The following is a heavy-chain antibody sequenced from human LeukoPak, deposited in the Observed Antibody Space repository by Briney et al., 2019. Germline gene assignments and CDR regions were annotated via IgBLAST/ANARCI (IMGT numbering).Heavy chain of an antibody. CDR1: GFTVSSNY. D-gene: IGHD3-10*01. J-gene: IGHJ6*03. Sequence: GGSLRLSCAASGFTVSSNYMSWVRQAPGKGLEWVSVIYSGGSTYYADSVKGRFTISRDNSKNTLYLQMNSLRAEDTAVYYCARVSYRAYYYYYMDVWGKGTTVTVSS. V-gene: IGHV3-53*01. CDR3: ARVSYRAYYYYYMDV. CDR2: IYSGGST.